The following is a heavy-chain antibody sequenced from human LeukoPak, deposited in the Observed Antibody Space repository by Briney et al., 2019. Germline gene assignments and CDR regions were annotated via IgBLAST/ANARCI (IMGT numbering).Heavy chain of an antibody. CDR2: INHSGST. CDR1: GGSISSSNW. D-gene: IGHD3-10*01. Sequence: PSGTLSLTCAVSGGSISSSNWWSWVRQPPGKGLEWIGEINHSGSTNYNPSLKSRVTISVDTSKNQFSLKLSSVTAADTAVYYCARAYYGSGSYQGDYWGQGTLVTVSS. J-gene: IGHJ4*02. CDR3: ARAYYGSGSYQGDY. V-gene: IGHV4-4*02.